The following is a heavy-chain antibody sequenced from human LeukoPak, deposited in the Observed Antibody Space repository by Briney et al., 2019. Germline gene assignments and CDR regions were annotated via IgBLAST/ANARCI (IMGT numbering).Heavy chain of an antibody. CDR2: INPDSGGT. D-gene: IGHD2-15*01. J-gene: IGHJ6*03. CDR1: GYTFTGYY. V-gene: IGHV1-2*02. CDR3: ARDALGGGYPFDYYYYMDV. Sequence: ASVKVSCKASGYTFTGYYMHWVRQAPGQGLEWMGWINPDSGGTNYAQKFQGRVTMTRDTSISTAYMELSRLRSDDTAVYYCARDALGGGYPFDYYYYMDVWGKGTTVTASS.